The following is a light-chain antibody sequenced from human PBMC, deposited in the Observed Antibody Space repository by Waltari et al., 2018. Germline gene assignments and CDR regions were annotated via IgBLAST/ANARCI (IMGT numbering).Light chain of an antibody. Sequence: EIVLTQSPAALSLSPGERATLPCRASQSVSRHFAWYQQKPGQAPRLLIYDASNRATGIPARFSGSGSGTDFTLTISSLEPEDFAVYYCQQRLNWPLTFGGGTKVEI. V-gene: IGKV3-11*01. CDR1: QSVSRH. J-gene: IGKJ4*01. CDR2: DAS. CDR3: QQRLNWPLT.